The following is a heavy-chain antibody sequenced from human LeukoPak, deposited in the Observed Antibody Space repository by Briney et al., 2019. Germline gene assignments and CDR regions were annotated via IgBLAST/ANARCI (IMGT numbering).Heavy chain of an antibody. J-gene: IGHJ4*02. Sequence: SETLSLTCTVSGGSISSYYWSWIRQPPGKGLEWIGYIYYSGSTNYNPSLKSRVTISVDTSKNQFSLKLSSVTAADTAVYYCARGLLGASSKWTIYYLDYWGQGTLVTVSS. CDR1: GGSISSYY. CDR2: IYYSGST. D-gene: IGHD1-26*01. CDR3: ARGLLGASSKWTIYYLDY. V-gene: IGHV4-59*01.